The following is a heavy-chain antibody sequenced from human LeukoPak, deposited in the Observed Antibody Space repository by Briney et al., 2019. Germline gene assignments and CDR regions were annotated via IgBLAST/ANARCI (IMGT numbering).Heavy chain of an antibody. CDR2: IRYDGSDK. CDR1: GFTFSRHG. CDR3: ARDLGYCSGGSCQNWFDP. Sequence: GGSLRLSCAASGFTFSRHGMHWVRQAPGKGLEWVAFIRYDGSDKYYADSVKGRFTISRDNAKNSLYLQMNSLRAEDTAVYYCARDLGYCSGGSCQNWFDPWGQGTLVTVSS. J-gene: IGHJ5*02. V-gene: IGHV3-30*02. D-gene: IGHD2-15*01.